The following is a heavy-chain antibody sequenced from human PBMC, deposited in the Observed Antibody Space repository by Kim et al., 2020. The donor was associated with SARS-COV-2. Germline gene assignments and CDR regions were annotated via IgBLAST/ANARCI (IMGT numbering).Heavy chain of an antibody. D-gene: IGHD1-1*01. V-gene: IGHV3-66*01. CDR1: GFTVSSNY. J-gene: IGHJ3*02. CDR2: IYSGGST. CDR3: TRVPGTPLAFWDAFDI. Sequence: GGSLRLSCAASGFTVSSNYMSWVRQAPGKGLEWVSAIYSGGSTYYADSVKGRFTISRENSKNTLYLQMNSLKTEDPAVSFCTRVPGTPLAFWDAFDIWG.